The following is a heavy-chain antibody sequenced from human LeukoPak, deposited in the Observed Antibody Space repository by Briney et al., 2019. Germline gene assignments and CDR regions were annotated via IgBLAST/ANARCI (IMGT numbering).Heavy chain of an antibody. Sequence: GVSVTLSCAASGFTFSSYAVSWLRQAPGKGLEWVSAISARGDSTYYADSVEGRFTISRDNSKNTLYLQMTSLRGEDTALYYCARGAYGDYDYWGQGTLVTVSS. CDR2: ISARGDST. D-gene: IGHD4-17*01. V-gene: IGHV3-23*01. CDR3: ARGAYGDYDY. J-gene: IGHJ4*02. CDR1: GFTFSSYA.